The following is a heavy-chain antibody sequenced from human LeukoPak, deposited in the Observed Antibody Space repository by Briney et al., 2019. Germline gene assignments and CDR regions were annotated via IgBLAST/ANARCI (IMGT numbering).Heavy chain of an antibody. V-gene: IGHV1-69*04. CDR1: GDTFSRFG. D-gene: IGHD3-9*01. CDR3: ARDGDDDVFTGYFKY. J-gene: IGHJ4*02. CDR2: IIPLLGTS. Sequence: SVKVSCKASGDTFSRFGVSWVRQAPGQGPEWKGRIIPLLGTSDYAEKFQGRATISADTPTNTAYLALHTLTSEDTAIYYCARDGDDDVFTGYFKYWGQGSLVTVSS.